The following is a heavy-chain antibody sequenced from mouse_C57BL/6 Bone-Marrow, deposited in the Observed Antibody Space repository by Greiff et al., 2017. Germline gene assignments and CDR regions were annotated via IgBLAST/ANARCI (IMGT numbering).Heavy chain of an antibody. CDR1: GYTFTSYW. J-gene: IGHJ3*01. CDR3: ARSRRWLLFAY. Sequence: QVQLQQPGAELVMPGASVKLSCKASGYTFTSYWMHWVKQRPGQGLEWIGEIDPSDSYTNYNQKFKGKSTLTVDKSSSTAYLQRSSLTSEDSAVYYCARSRRWLLFAYWGQGTLVTVSA. CDR2: IDPSDSYT. V-gene: IGHV1-69*01. D-gene: IGHD2-3*01.